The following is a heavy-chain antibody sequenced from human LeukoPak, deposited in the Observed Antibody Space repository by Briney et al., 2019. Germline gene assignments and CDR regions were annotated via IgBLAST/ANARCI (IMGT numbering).Heavy chain of an antibody. V-gene: IGHV4-4*02. Sequence: SETLSLTCAVSGGSISSSNWWSWVRQPPGKGLEWIGEIYHSGSTNYNPSLKSRVTISVDKSKNQFSLKLSSVTAADTAVYYCARSKAGLDFYYFDYWGQGTLVTVSS. CDR2: IYHSGST. CDR1: GGSISSSNW. D-gene: IGHD6-19*01. CDR3: ARSKAGLDFYYFDY. J-gene: IGHJ4*02.